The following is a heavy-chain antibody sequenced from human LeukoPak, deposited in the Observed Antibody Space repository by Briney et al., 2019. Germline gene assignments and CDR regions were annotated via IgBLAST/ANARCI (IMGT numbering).Heavy chain of an antibody. CDR3: ARDRRWLQYSDY. CDR2: ISYDGSNK. V-gene: IGHV3-30*04. D-gene: IGHD5-24*01. CDR1: GFTFSSYA. Sequence: GGSLRLSCAASGFTFSSYAMHWVRQAPGKGLEWVAVISYDGSNKYYADSVKGRFTISRDNSKNTLYPEMNSLRPGDTAVYYCARDRRWLQYSDYWGQGTLVTVSS. J-gene: IGHJ4*02.